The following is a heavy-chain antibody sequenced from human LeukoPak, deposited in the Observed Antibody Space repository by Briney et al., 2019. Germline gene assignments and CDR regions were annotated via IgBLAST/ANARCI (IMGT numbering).Heavy chain of an antibody. CDR3: ARDIVVVPAAIQNFDL. J-gene: IGHJ2*01. Sequence: PSETLSLTCAVYGGSFSGYYRSWIRQPPGKGLEWIGEINHSGSTNYNPSLKSRVTISVDTSKNQFSLKLSSVTAADTAVYYCARDIVVVPAAIQNFDLWGRGTLVTVSS. CDR1: GGSFSGYY. D-gene: IGHD2-2*02. CDR2: INHSGST. V-gene: IGHV4-34*01.